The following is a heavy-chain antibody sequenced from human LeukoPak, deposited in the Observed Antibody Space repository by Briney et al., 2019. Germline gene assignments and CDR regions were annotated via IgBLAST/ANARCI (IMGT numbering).Heavy chain of an antibody. V-gene: IGHV6-1*01. CDR3: AAERGYNWNYVRLDY. J-gene: IGHJ4*02. CDR1: GDSVSSNSAA. Sequence: SQTLSLTCAISGDSVSSNSAAWNWIRQSPSRGLEWLGRTYYRSKWYNDYAVSVKSRITINPDTSKNQFSRQLNSVTPEDTAVYYCAAERGYNWNYVRLDYWGQGTLVTVSS. CDR2: TYYRSKWYN. D-gene: IGHD1-7*01.